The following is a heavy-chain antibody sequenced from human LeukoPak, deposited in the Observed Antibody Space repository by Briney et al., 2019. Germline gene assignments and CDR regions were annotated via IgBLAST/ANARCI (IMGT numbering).Heavy chain of an antibody. J-gene: IGHJ4*02. V-gene: IGHV3-23*01. D-gene: IGHD1-26*01. CDR2: ISGSGDTT. CDR1: GFTFSSYA. CDR3: AKSRGESRGASNY. Sequence: PGGSLRLSCAASGFTFSSYAMNWVRQALGKGLEWVSFISGSGDTTYYADSVKGRFTISRDKSKNTLYLQMNSLRAEDTAVYYCAKSRGESRGASNYWGQGTLVTVSS.